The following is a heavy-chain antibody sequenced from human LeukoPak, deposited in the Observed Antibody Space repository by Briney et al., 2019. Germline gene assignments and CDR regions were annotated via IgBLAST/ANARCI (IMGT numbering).Heavy chain of an antibody. D-gene: IGHD3-10*01. Sequence: GGSLRLSCAASGFTFSSYAMSWVRQAPGKGLEWVSAISGSGGSTYYADSVKGRFTVSRDNSRNTLYLQMNSLRAEDTAVYYCAKDWDYYGSGSFDYWGQGTLVTVSS. CDR2: ISGSGGST. V-gene: IGHV3-23*01. CDR1: GFTFSSYA. J-gene: IGHJ4*02. CDR3: AKDWDYYGSGSFDY.